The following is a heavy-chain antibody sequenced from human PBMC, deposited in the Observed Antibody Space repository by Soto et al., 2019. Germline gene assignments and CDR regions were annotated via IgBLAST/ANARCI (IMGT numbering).Heavy chain of an antibody. D-gene: IGHD3-22*01. CDR2: ISGSGGST. J-gene: IGHJ4*02. V-gene: IGHV3-23*01. CDR1: GFTFSSYA. CDR3: AKDLRSMIVVVITRERGNFDY. Sequence: GGSLRLSCAASGFTFSSYAMSWVRQAPGKGLEWVSAISGSGGSTYYADSVKGRFTISRDNSKNTLYLQMNSLRAEDTAVYYCAKDLRSMIVVVITRERGNFDYWGQGTLVTVSS.